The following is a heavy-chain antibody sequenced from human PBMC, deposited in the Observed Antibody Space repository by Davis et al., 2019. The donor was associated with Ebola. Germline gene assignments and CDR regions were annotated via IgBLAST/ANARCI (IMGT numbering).Heavy chain of an antibody. CDR2: LGTSADT. Sequence: GESLKISCSASGFIFSTYVMSWVRQAPGKGLEWVSTLGTSADTYYADSVKGRFTVSRDNAKNSLYLQMNSLRAEDTAVYYCARVDASSAFDIWGQGTMVTVSS. CDR3: ARVDASSAFDI. CDR1: GFIFSTYV. V-gene: IGHV3-69-1*01. J-gene: IGHJ3*02.